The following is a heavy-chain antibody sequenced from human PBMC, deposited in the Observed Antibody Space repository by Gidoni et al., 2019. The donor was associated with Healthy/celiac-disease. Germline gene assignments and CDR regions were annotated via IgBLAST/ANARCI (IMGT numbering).Heavy chain of an antibody. D-gene: IGHD2-2*01. V-gene: IGHV4-4*02. CDR3: ARVYCSSTSCYSAYYYGMDV. Sequence: QVQLQESGPGLVQPSGTLSLTCAVSGGSISSSNWWSWVRQPPGKGLEWIGEIYHSGSTNYNPSLKSRVSISVDKSKNQFSLKLSSVTAADTAVYYCARVYCSSTSCYSAYYYGMDVWGQGTTVTVSS. CDR2: IYHSGST. J-gene: IGHJ6*02. CDR1: GGSISSSNW.